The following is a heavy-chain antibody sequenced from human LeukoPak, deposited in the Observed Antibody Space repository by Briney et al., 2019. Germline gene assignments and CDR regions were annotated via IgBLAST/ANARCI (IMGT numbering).Heavy chain of an antibody. J-gene: IGHJ6*03. CDR3: ARDSGCGSSTSCPDYYYYYYMDV. Sequence: ASETLSLTCTVSGGPISSYYWSWIRQPPGKGLEWIGYIYYSGSTNYNPSLKSRVTISVDTSKNQFSLKLSSVTAADTAVYYCARDSGCGSSTSCPDYYYYYYMDVWGKGDTVSVSS. D-gene: IGHD2-2*01. V-gene: IGHV4-59*01. CDR1: GGPISSYY. CDR2: IYYSGST.